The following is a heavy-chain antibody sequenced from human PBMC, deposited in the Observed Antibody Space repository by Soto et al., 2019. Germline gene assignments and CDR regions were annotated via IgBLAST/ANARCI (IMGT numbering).Heavy chain of an antibody. CDR1: GGSISSHGYY. CDR2: IYYSGTT. Sequence: SETLSLTCTVSGGSISSHGYYWGWIRQPPGKGLEGIGTIYYSGTTFYNPSLKGRVTISVDTSKNQLSLKLSAVTAADPAVYYGERHAGRVSQIEYRGQGTLVTGPS. CDR3: ERHAGRVSQIEY. V-gene: IGHV4-39*01. J-gene: IGHJ4*02.